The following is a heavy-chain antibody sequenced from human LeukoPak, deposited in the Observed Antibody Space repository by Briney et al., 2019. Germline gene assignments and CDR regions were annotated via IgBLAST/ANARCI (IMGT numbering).Heavy chain of an antibody. CDR2: ISDDSNYI. CDR3: AELGITMIGGV. Sequence: PGGSLRLSCAASGFTFSTYSGNWIRQAPGKGLEWVSSISDDSNYIFYADSVKGRFTISRDNAKNSLYPQMNSLRAEDTAVYYCAELGITMIGGVWGKGTTVTISS. CDR1: GFTFSTYS. J-gene: IGHJ6*04. V-gene: IGHV3-21*01. D-gene: IGHD3-10*02.